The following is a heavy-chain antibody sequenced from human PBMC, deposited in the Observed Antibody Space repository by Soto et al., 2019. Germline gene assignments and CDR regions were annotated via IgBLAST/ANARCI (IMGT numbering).Heavy chain of an antibody. CDR1: GFTFSSSA. J-gene: IGHJ4*02. V-gene: IGHV3-23*01. Sequence: PGGSLRLSCAASGFTFSSSAMTWLRQATGKGLEWVSVISGSGGTIYYADSVKGRFTTSRDNSKNTLYLQMNNLGAEDTAVYFCAKAMTTSAWGHFDDWGQGTLVTVSS. CDR2: ISGSGGTI. D-gene: IGHD4-17*01. CDR3: AKAMTTSAWGHFDD.